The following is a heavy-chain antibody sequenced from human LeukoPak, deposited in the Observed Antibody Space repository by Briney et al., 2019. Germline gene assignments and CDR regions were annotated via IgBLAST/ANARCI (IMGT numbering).Heavy chain of an antibody. Sequence: SETLSLTCAVYGGSFSGYYWSWIRQPPGKGLEWIGEINHSGSTNYNPSLKSRVTISVDTSKNQFSLKLSSVTAADTAVYYCARGGGWYVDYWGQGTLVTVSS. V-gene: IGHV4-34*01. J-gene: IGHJ4*02. CDR3: ARGGGWYVDY. D-gene: IGHD6-19*01. CDR2: INHSGST. CDR1: GGSFSGYY.